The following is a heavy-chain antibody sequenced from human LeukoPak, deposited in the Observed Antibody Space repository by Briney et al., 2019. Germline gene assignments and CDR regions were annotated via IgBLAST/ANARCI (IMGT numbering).Heavy chain of an antibody. CDR2: IIPIFGTA. D-gene: IGHD6-19*01. V-gene: IGHV1-69*13. CDR3: ASSPNGQWLVPQNHDY. Sequence: GASVKVSCKASGGTFSSYAISWVRQAPGQGLEWMGGIIPIFGTANYAQKFQGRVTITADESTSTAYMELSSLRSEDTAVYYCASSPNGQWLVPQNHDYWGQGALVTVSS. J-gene: IGHJ4*02. CDR1: GGTFSSYA.